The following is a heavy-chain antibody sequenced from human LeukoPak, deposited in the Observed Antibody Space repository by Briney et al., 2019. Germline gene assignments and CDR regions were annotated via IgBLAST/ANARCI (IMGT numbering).Heavy chain of an antibody. CDR2: ISGSGGST. V-gene: IGHV3-23*01. D-gene: IGHD3-3*01. Sequence: PGGSLRLSCAASGFTFSSYAMSCVRQAPGKGLEWVSAISGSGGSTYYADSVKGRFTISRDNSKNTLYLQMNSLRAEDTAVYYCAKAKKVFGVAQKPDYYYYGMDVWGQGTTVTASS. CDR1: GFTFSSYA. CDR3: AKAKKVFGVAQKPDYYYYGMDV. J-gene: IGHJ6*02.